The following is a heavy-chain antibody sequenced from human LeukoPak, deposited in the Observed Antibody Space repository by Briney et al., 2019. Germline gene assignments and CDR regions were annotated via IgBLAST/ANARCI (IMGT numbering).Heavy chain of an antibody. CDR3: ARGIQLWPTIHYYYGMDV. CDR2: INHSGST. D-gene: IGHD5-18*01. CDR1: GDSISRSGYY. Sequence: SETLSLTCSVSGDSISRSGYYWSWIRQPPGKGLEWIGEINHSGSTNYNPSLKSRVTISVDTSKNQFSLKLSSVTAADTAVYYCARGIQLWPTIHYYYGMDVWGQGTTVTVSS. J-gene: IGHJ6*02. V-gene: IGHV4-34*01.